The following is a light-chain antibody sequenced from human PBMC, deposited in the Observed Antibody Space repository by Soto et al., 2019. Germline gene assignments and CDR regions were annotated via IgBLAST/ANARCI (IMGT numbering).Light chain of an antibody. CDR2: EVS. CDR3: SSYTSSSTYV. V-gene: IGLV2-14*01. Sequence: SVLTQPASVSGSPGQSITISCTGTSSDVGGYNYVSWYQQYPGKAPKLMIYEVSNRPSGVSNRFSGSKSGNTASLTISGLQAEDEADYYCSSYTSSSTYVFGTGTKLTVL. CDR1: SSDVGGYNY. J-gene: IGLJ1*01.